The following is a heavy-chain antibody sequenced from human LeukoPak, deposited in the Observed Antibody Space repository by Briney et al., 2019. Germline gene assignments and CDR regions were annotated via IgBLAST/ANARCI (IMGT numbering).Heavy chain of an antibody. V-gene: IGHV1-18*01. D-gene: IGHD1-26*01. CDR1: GYTFTSYG. J-gene: IGHJ4*02. CDR3: ARARMSGSYSPFDY. Sequence: GASVKVSCKASGYTFTSYGISWVRQAPGQGLEWMGWISAYNGNTNYAQKLQGRVTMTTDTSTSTAYTELRSLRSDDTAVYYCARARMSGSYSPFDYWGQGTLVTVSS. CDR2: ISAYNGNT.